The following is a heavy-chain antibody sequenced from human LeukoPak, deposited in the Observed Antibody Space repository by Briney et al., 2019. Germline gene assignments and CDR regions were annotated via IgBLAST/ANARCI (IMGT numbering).Heavy chain of an antibody. V-gene: IGHV4-59*10. CDR3: ARGGDSSGYYYSIDY. CDR1: GGSFSGYY. CDR2: IYSSGST. Sequence: KPSETLSLTCAVYGGSFSGYYWSWIRQPAGEGLQWIGRIYSSGSTNYNPSLKSRVTMSVDTSKKQFSLKLSSVTAADTAVYYCARGGDSSGYYYSIDYWGQGTLVTVSS. D-gene: IGHD3-22*01. J-gene: IGHJ4*02.